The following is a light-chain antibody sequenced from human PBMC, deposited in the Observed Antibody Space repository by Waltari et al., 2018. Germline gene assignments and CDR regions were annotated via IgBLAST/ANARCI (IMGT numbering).Light chain of an antibody. Sequence: VLTQSPATLSLSPGERATLSCRASQSVSSYLAWYQQKPGQAPRLLIYDASNRATGIPARFSGSGSGTDFTLTISSLEPEDFAVYYCQQRSNWPPSITFG. CDR1: QSVSSY. J-gene: IGKJ5*01. V-gene: IGKV3-11*01. CDR3: QQRSNWPPSIT. CDR2: DAS.